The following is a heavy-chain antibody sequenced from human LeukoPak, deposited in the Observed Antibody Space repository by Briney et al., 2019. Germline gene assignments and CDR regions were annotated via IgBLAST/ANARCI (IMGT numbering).Heavy chain of an antibody. CDR1: GFIFTNYF. Sequence: GGSLRLSCAASGFIFTNYFMSWVRQAPGKGLEWVASIKHDGSEKYYVDSVRGRFTISRDNTMNSLYLQMSSLRAEDTAVYYCARENWFAFDMWGQGTLVTVSS. CDR2: IKHDGSEK. V-gene: IGHV3-7*01. CDR3: ARENWFAFDM. J-gene: IGHJ3*02. D-gene: IGHD3-9*01.